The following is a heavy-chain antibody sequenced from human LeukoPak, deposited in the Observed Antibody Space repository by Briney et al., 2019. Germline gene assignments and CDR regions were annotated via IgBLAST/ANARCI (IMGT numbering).Heavy chain of an antibody. CDR2: ISFDGSNK. J-gene: IGHJ4*02. CDR1: GFTFSSYG. D-gene: IGHD2-15*01. Sequence: GGSLRLSCAASGFTFSSYGIHWVRQAPGKGLEWVAFISFDGSNKYYADSVKGRFTISRDNSKSTLFLQMSSLRAEDTAVYYCAKDNRWSFEYWGQGTLVTVSS. CDR3: AKDNRWSFEY. V-gene: IGHV3-30*02.